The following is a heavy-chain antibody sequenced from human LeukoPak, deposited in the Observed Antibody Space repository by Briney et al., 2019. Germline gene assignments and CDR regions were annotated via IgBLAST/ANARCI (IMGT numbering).Heavy chain of an antibody. D-gene: IGHD3-16*02. CDR1: GYTFTGYY. CDR2: INPNSGGT. V-gene: IGHV1-2*02. J-gene: IGHJ4*02. Sequence: ASVKVSCKASGYTFTGYYMHWVRQAPGQGLEWMGWINPNSGGTNYAQKFQGRVTRSRDTSISPDNMELSRLRSDDTAVYYCARERLSFNYWGQGTLVTVSS. CDR3: ARERLSFNY.